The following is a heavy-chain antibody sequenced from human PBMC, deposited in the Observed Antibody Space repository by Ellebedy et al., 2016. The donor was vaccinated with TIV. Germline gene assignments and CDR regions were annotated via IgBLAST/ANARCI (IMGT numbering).Heavy chain of an antibody. J-gene: IGHJ4*02. V-gene: IGHV3-23*01. CDR2: ISGSGGST. CDR1: GFTFSHYA. Sequence: PGGSLRLSCIASGFTFSHYAMSWVRQAPGKGPEWVSAISGSGGSTYYADSVKGRFTISRDNSKNTLYLQLSSLRSEDTAVYYCAKETTELTATTLYWGQGTLVTVSS. CDR3: AKETTELTATTLY. D-gene: IGHD1-1*01.